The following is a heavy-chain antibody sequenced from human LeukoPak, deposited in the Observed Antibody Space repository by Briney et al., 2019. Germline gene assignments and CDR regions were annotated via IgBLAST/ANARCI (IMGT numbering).Heavy chain of an antibody. CDR1: GFTFSSYW. J-gene: IGHJ3*02. V-gene: IGHV3-7*01. CDR2: IKQDGSEK. D-gene: IGHD2-2*01. CDR3: ARGAVVPAAHDAFDI. Sequence: GGSLRLSCAASGFTFSSYWMSWVRQAPGKGLEWVANIKQDGSEKYYVDSVKGRFTISRDNAKNSLYLQMNSLRAEDTAVYYCARGAVVPAAHDAFDIWGQGTMVTVSS.